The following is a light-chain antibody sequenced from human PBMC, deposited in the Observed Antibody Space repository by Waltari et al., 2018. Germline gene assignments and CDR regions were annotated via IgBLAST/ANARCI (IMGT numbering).Light chain of an antibody. CDR1: QGVRPC. CDR3: QHFNGFPWT. V-gene: IGKV1-5*03. Sequence: DIQMTQSPSTLSASVGDRVTITCRASQGVRPCLAWYQQKPGKAPRLLIYKVSDLQSGVPSRFSGSGSGSGTEFTLTIASLQPDDFAIYYCQHFNGFPWTFGQGTKVEIK. CDR2: KVS. J-gene: IGKJ1*01.